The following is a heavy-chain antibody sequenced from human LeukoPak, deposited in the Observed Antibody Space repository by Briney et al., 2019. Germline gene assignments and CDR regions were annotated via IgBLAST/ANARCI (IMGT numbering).Heavy chain of an antibody. J-gene: IGHJ4*02. V-gene: IGHV4-30-2*05. CDR2: IYHSGST. D-gene: IGHD2-2*02. Sequence: SETLSLTCAVSGGSISSGGYSWSWIRQPPGKGLEWIGYIYHSGSTFYNPSLKSRVTISVDTSKNQFSLKLSSVTAADTAVYYCARANSSTSCYIDYWGQGTLVTVSS. CDR1: GGSISSGGYS. CDR3: ARANSSTSCYIDY.